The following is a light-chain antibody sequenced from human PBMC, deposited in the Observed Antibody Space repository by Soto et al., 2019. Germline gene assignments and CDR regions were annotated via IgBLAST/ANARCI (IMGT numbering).Light chain of an antibody. J-gene: IGLJ1*01. CDR1: SSNIGAGFD. V-gene: IGLV1-40*01. CDR3: QSYDTSLSGGSV. CDR2: GNN. Sequence: QSALTQSPSVSGAPGQRVSISCTGTSSNIGAGFDVHWYQQLPATAPKLLIYGNNNRPSGVPDRFSGSKSGTSASLAITVLQAEDEADYYCQSYDTSLSGGSVFGTGTKLTVL.